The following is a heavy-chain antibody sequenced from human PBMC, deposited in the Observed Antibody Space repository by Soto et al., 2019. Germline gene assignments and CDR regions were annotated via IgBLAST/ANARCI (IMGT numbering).Heavy chain of an antibody. CDR2: INGVGTYT. CDR3: VRDFRSSDY. V-gene: IGHV3-74*01. CDR1: GFTFSNYW. Sequence: EVQLVESGGGSAQPGGSLRLSCAASGFTFSNYWIHWVRQAPGKGPVWVSRINGVGTYTNYADSVKGRFSISRDNAENTVYLQMNSLRAEDMDVYYCVRDFRSSDYWCQGTLVTVSS. D-gene: IGHD3-3*01. J-gene: IGHJ4*02.